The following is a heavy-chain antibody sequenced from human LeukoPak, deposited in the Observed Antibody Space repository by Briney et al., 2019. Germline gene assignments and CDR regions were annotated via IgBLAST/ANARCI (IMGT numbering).Heavy chain of an antibody. Sequence: SETLSLTCTVSGDSISYYYWSWIRQPAGKGLEWIGRVYSTGTTHYNPSLKSRVSILVKTSKNQFSLRMTSVTAADTGRYYCAREAAPGGPFYDLWGQGTLVIVSS. CDR3: AREAAPGGPFYDL. V-gene: IGHV4-4*07. D-gene: IGHD2-15*01. J-gene: IGHJ5*02. CDR2: VYSTGTT. CDR1: GDSISYYY.